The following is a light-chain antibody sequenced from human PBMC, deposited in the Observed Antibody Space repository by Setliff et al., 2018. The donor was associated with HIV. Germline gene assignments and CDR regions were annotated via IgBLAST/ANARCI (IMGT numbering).Light chain of an antibody. V-gene: IGKV2-28*01. CDR3: MQALQTPWA. J-gene: IGKJ1*01. CDR1: QSLLHSDGYNY. Sequence: DIVMTQSPLSLPVTPGEPASISCRSSQSLLHSDGYNYLDWYLQKPGQSPQLLTYLGSNRASGVPDRFSGSGSGTDFTLKITRVEADDVGIYYCMQALQTPWAFGQGTKVDIK. CDR2: LGS.